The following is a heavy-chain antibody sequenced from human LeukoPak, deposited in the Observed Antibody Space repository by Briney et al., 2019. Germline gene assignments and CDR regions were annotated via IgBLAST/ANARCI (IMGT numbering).Heavy chain of an antibody. J-gene: IGHJ4*02. CDR3: AKVRANRFASFDY. Sequence: GGSLRLSCAASGFTFSSYAMHWVRQAPGKGLEWVAVISYDGSNKYYADSVKGRFTISRDNSKITLYLQMNSLRAEDTAVYYCAKVRANRFASFDYWGQGTLVTVSS. D-gene: IGHD1/OR15-1a*01. V-gene: IGHV3-30*04. CDR1: GFTFSSYA. CDR2: ISYDGSNK.